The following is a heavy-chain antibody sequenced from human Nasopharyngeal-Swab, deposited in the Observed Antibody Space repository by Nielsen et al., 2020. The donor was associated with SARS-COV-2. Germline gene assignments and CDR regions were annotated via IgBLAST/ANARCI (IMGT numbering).Heavy chain of an antibody. CDR3: ARDSCSSTSCYGDY. J-gene: IGHJ4*02. D-gene: IGHD2-2*01. V-gene: IGHV1-18*01. CDR1: GYTFTSYG. Sequence: GESLKISCKASGYTFTSYGISWVRQAPGQGLEWMGWISAYNGNTNYAQKLQGRVTMTTDTSTSTAYMELRSLRSDDTAVYYCARDSCSSTSCYGDYWGQGTLVTVSS. CDR2: ISAYNGNT.